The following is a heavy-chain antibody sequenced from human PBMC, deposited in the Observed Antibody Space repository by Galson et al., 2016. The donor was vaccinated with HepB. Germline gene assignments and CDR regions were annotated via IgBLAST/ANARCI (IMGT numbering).Heavy chain of an antibody. V-gene: IGHV3-30*18. CDR3: AKDPYAVVSRPEYFQH. Sequence: SLRLSCAASGFTFSSYGIHWVRQDPGKGLEWVAVISHDGNNKFYAVSVKGRFTISRDNSKNTLFLHLNSLRAEDTAVYYCAKDPYAVVSRPEYFQHWGQGTLVTVSS. CDR1: GFTFSSYG. CDR2: ISHDGNNK. D-gene: IGHD2-2*01. J-gene: IGHJ1*01.